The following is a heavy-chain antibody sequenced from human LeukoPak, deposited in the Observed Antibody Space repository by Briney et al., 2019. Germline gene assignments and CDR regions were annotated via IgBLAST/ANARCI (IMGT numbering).Heavy chain of an antibody. CDR2: INPSGGST. D-gene: IGHD6-13*01. CDR1: GYTFTSYY. CDR3: AGDPGRNSIAAAGMDV. J-gene: IGHJ6*02. V-gene: IGHV1-46*01. Sequence: GASVKVSCKASGYTFTSYYMHWVRQAPGQGLEWMGIINPSGGSTSYAQKFQGRVTMTRDTSTSTVYMELSSLRSEDTAVYYCAGDPGRNSIAAAGMDVWGQGTTVTVSS.